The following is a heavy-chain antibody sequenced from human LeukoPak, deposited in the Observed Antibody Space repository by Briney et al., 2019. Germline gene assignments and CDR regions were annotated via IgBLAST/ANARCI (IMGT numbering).Heavy chain of an antibody. D-gene: IGHD3-9*01. V-gene: IGHV1-18*01. J-gene: IGHJ3*02. CDR3: ARVGNYDILTGYYNSDAFDI. CDR2: ISVYNGNT. Sequence: ASVKVSCKASGYTFTSYGISWVRQAPGQGLEWMGWISVYNGNTRYAQKLQGRVTMTTDTSTSTAYMELRSLRSDDTAVYYCARVGNYDILTGYYNSDAFDIWGQGTMVTVSS. CDR1: GYTFTSYG.